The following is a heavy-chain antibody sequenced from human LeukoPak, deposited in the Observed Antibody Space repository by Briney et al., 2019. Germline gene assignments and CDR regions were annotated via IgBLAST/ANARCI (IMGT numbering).Heavy chain of an antibody. D-gene: IGHD3-3*01. V-gene: IGHV1-8*01. Sequence: GASVKVSCKASGYTFTSYDINWVRQATGQGLEWMGWMNPNSGNTGYAQKFQGRVTMTRNTSISTAYMELSSLRSEDTAVYYCSLYDFWSGYCNGIDYWGQGTLVTVSS. CDR1: GYTFTSYD. CDR2: MNPNSGNT. J-gene: IGHJ4*02. CDR3: SLYDFWSGYCNGIDY.